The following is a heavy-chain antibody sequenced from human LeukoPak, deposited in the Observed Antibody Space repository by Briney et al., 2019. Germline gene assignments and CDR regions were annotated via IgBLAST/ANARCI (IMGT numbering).Heavy chain of an antibody. CDR2: ISGSGGST. CDR3: AKDPNCTSGVCYTFFDY. Sequence: PGGSLRLSCAASGFTFSSYAMSWVRQAPGKGLEWVSAISGSGGSTYYADSAKGRFTISRDNSKNTLYLQMNSLRAEDTAVYYFAKDPNCTSGVCYTFFDYWGQGTLVTVSS. J-gene: IGHJ4*02. CDR1: GFTFSSYA. D-gene: IGHD2-8*01. V-gene: IGHV3-23*01.